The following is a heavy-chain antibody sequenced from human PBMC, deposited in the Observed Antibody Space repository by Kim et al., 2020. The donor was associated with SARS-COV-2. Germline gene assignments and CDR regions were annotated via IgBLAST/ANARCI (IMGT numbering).Heavy chain of an antibody. CDR1: GFTSSSYA. J-gene: IGHJ4*02. Sequence: GGSLRLSCAASGFTSSSYAMHWVRQAPGKGLEWVAVISYDGSNKYYVDSVKGRFTISRDNSKNTLYLQMNSLRAEDTAVYYCARALGGGYNFGDYWGQGTLVTVSS. CDR2: ISYDGSNK. V-gene: IGHV3-30*04. CDR3: ARALGGGYNFGDY. D-gene: IGHD5-12*01.